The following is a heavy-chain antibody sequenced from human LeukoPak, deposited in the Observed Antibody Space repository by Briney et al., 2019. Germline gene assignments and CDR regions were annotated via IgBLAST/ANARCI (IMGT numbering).Heavy chain of an antibody. CDR2: ISDSGGNT. D-gene: IGHD3-22*01. V-gene: IGHV3-23*01. CDR1: GFTFNSYA. Sequence: QSGGSLRLSCAASGFTFNSYAMSWVRQAPWERLQWVSGISDSGGNTYYADSVKGRFTISRDNAKNSLYLQMNSLRAEDTAVYYCARESLGSSGYYRDYWGQGTLVTVSS. J-gene: IGHJ4*02. CDR3: ARESLGSSGYYRDY.